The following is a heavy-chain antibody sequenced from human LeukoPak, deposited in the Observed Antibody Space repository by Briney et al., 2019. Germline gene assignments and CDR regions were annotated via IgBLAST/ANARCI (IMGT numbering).Heavy chain of an antibody. CDR3: ARDSGVMRSGAALGHYYYMDV. Sequence: SVKVSCKASGGTFSSYAISWVRQAPGQGLEWMGGIIPIFGTANYAQKFQSRVTITTDESTSTAYMELSSLRSEDTAVYYCARDSGVMRSGAALGHYYYMDVWGKGTTVTVSS. D-gene: IGHD3-16*01. V-gene: IGHV1-69*05. CDR2: IIPIFGTA. CDR1: GGTFSSYA. J-gene: IGHJ6*03.